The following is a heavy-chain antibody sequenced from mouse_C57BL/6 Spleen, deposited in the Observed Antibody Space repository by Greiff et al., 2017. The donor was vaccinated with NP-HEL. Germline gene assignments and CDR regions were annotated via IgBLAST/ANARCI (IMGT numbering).Heavy chain of an antibody. V-gene: IGHV1-82*01. CDR1: GYAFSSSW. Sequence: QVQLQQSGPELVKPGASVKISCKASGYAFSSSWMNWVKQRPGKGLEWIGRIYPGDGDTNYNGKFKGKATLTADKSSSTAYMQLLSLTSEDSAVYFCARHGSSYDYFDYWGQGTTLTVSS. CDR2: IYPGDGDT. J-gene: IGHJ2*01. CDR3: ARHGSSYDYFDY. D-gene: IGHD1-1*01.